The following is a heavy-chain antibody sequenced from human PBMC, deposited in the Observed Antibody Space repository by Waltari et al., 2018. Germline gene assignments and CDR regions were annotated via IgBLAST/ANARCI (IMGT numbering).Heavy chain of an antibody. CDR2: ISHSAKT. D-gene: IGHD3-10*01. Sequence: QVQLQESGPGLARPSETLSLPCVVPSYSIRRGYFWGWIRQPPGKGLEWIGSISHSAKTYYNPSLESRVSMSVDTSKNQFALKVTSVTAADTAIYYCVRDLGGSGNSWFDAWGQGTLVIVSS. J-gene: IGHJ5*02. V-gene: IGHV4-38-2*02. CDR1: SYSIRRGYF. CDR3: VRDLGGSGNSWFDA.